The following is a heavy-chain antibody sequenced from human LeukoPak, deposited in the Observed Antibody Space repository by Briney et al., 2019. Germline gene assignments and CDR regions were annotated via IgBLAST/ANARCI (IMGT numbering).Heavy chain of an antibody. J-gene: IGHJ6*02. CDR3: TKDNLVWIAARPGGVDV. D-gene: IGHD6-6*01. CDR2: ISWNSGSI. V-gene: IGHV3-9*01. Sequence: GGSLRLSCAASGFTFDDYAMHWVRQAPGEGLEWVSGISWNSGSIGYADSVKGRFTISRDNAKNSLYLQMNSLRAEDTALYYCTKDNLVWIAARPGGVDVWGQGTTVTVSS. CDR1: GFTFDDYA.